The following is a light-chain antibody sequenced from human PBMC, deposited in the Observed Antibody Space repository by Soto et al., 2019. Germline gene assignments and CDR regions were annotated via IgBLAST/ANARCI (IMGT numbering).Light chain of an antibody. CDR3: LQEYNYPRT. Sequence: AIQMTQSPSSLSASIGDRVTITYRASQDIRNELNWYQQKPGKAPKLLIYTTSSLQRGVPSRFRGSGSGTYFTLTISSLQPEDFATYYCLQEYNYPRTFGQGTNVEIK. CDR2: TTS. V-gene: IGKV1-6*01. J-gene: IGKJ1*01. CDR1: QDIRNE.